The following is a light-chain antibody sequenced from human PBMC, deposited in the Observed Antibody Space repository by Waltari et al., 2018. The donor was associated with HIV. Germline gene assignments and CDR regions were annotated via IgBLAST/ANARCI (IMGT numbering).Light chain of an antibody. Sequence: IQMTQSPSTLPASVGDSVPITCRTSQSIRSWLAWYQQKPGKAPKLLIYKASSLESGVPSRFSGSGSGTEFTLTISSLQPDDFATYYCQQYNTYSITFGQGTRLEIK. J-gene: IGKJ5*01. CDR1: QSIRSW. CDR2: KAS. V-gene: IGKV1-5*03. CDR3: QQYNTYSIT.